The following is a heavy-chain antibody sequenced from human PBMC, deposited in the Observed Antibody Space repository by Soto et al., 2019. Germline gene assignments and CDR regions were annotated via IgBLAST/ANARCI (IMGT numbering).Heavy chain of an antibody. CDR2: IYTSGST. D-gene: IGHD5-18*01. J-gene: IGHJ4*02. Sequence: SETLSVPCTVSGGSIGSYYWCWIRQPAGKGLEWIGRIYTSGSTNYNPSLKSRVTMSVDTSKNQFSLKLSSVTAADTAVYYCARDSQNTAMGDYWGQGTLVTVS. CDR3: ARDSQNTAMGDY. V-gene: IGHV4-4*07. CDR1: GGSIGSYY.